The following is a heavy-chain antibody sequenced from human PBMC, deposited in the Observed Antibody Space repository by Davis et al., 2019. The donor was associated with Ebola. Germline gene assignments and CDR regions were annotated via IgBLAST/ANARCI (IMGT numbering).Heavy chain of an antibody. CDR2: IYSGGST. CDR1: GFTVSSNY. D-gene: IGHD3-22*01. CDR3: AKDRGAYYYDSSGYYYVPSWFDP. V-gene: IGHV3-66*01. J-gene: IGHJ5*02. Sequence: GESLKISCAASGFTVSSNYMSWVRQAPGKGLEWVSVIYSGGSTYYADSVKGRFTISRDNSKNTLYLQMNSLRAEDTAVYYCAKDRGAYYYDSSGYYYVPSWFDPWGQGTLVTVSS.